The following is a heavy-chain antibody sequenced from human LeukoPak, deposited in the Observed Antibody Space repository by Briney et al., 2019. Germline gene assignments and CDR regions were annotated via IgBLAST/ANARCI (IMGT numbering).Heavy chain of an antibody. CDR1: RFSFSNYG. Sequence: PGGSLRLSCAASRFSFSNYGMSWIRQAPGKGLEWVSAISGSGGSTYYADSVKGRFTISRDNSKNTLYLQMNSLRAEDTAVYYCAKDKDYYDSSGYYYGEGDYFDYWGQGTLVTVSS. CDR2: ISGSGGST. D-gene: IGHD3-22*01. J-gene: IGHJ4*02. CDR3: AKDKDYYDSSGYYYGEGDYFDY. V-gene: IGHV3-23*01.